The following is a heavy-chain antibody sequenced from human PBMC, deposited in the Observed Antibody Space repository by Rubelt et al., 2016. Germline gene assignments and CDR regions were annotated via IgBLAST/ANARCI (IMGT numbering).Heavy chain of an antibody. CDR3: AGGRRGSSSWLGRDYYGMDV. D-gene: IGHD6-13*01. Sequence: QVQLQQWGAGLLKPSETLSLTCAVYGGSFSGYYWSWIRQPPGKGLEWIGEINHSGSTNYNPSLKRRVTISVDTCKNTFSLKLGFVTAADTAVYYCAGGRRGSSSWLGRDYYGMDVWGQGTTVTVSS. J-gene: IGHJ6*02. CDR2: INHSGST. CDR1: GGSFSGYY. V-gene: IGHV4-34*01.